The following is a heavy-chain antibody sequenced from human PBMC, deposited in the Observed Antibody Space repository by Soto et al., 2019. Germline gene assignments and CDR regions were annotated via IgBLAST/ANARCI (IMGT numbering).Heavy chain of an antibody. CDR3: ARKGYCSGGSCPYYYYYGMDV. V-gene: IGHV1-18*01. J-gene: IGHJ6*02. Sequence: ASVKVSCKASGYTFTSYGISWVRQAPGQGLEWMGWISAYNGNTNYAQKLQGRVTMTTDTSTSTAYMELRSLRSDDTAVYYCARKGYCSGGSCPYYYYYGMDVWGQGTTVTVSS. CDR2: ISAYNGNT. D-gene: IGHD2-15*01. CDR1: GYTFTSYG.